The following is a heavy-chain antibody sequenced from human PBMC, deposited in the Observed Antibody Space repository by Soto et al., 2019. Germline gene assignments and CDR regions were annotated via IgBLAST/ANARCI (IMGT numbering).Heavy chain of an antibody. CDR3: ARVLRGSGSLGPDYYYYMDV. D-gene: IGHD6-19*01. CDR1: GGSFSGYY. CDR2: INHSGST. Sequence: SETLSLTCAVYGGSFSGYYWSWIRQPPGKGLEWIGEINHSGSTNYNPSLKSRVTISVDTSKNQFSLKLSSVTAADTAVYYCARVLRGSGSLGPDYYYYMDVWGKGTTVTVSS. J-gene: IGHJ6*03. V-gene: IGHV4-34*01.